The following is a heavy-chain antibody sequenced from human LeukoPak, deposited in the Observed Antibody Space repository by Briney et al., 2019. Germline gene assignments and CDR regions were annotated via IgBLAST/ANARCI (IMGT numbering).Heavy chain of an antibody. CDR2: IRYDGNNK. CDR1: GFTFSSYG. J-gene: IGHJ4*02. D-gene: IGHD3-10*01. V-gene: IGHV3-30*02. Sequence: GGSLRLSCAASGFTFSSYGMHWVRQAPGKGLEGVAFIRYDGNNKYCAVSVKGRFTISRDNSKNPLYLQMNSLRAEDTAVYYCAKEGVGVINSLGEYWGQGTLVTVST. CDR3: AKEGVGVINSLGEY.